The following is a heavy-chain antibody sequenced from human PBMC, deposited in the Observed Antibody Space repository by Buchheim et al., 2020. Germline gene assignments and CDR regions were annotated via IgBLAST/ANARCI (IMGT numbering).Heavy chain of an antibody. CDR1: GFTFSSYE. Sequence: EVQLVESGGGLVQPGGSLRLSCAASGFTFSSYEMNWVRQAPGKGLEWVSYISSSGSTIYYADSVKGRFTISRDNAKNSLYLQMSSLRAEDTAVYYCAGFYDSRNYYYYYGMDVWGQGTT. D-gene: IGHD3-22*01. V-gene: IGHV3-48*03. CDR2: ISSSGSTI. CDR3: AGFYDSRNYYYYYGMDV. J-gene: IGHJ6*02.